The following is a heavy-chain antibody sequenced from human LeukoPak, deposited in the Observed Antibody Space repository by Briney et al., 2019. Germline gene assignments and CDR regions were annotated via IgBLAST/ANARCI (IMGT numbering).Heavy chain of an antibody. CDR1: GFTYSSYA. CDR3: AKDRETTVTTSGSFDY. CDR2: IGGSTGST. V-gene: IGHV3-23*01. D-gene: IGHD4-11*01. J-gene: IGHJ4*02. Sequence: GGSLRLSCAASGFTYSSYAMNWVRQAPGKGLEWVSAIGGSTGSTYYADSVKGRFTISRDNSKNTLYLQMNSLRAEDTAVYYCAKDRETTVTTSGSFDYWGQGTLVTVSS.